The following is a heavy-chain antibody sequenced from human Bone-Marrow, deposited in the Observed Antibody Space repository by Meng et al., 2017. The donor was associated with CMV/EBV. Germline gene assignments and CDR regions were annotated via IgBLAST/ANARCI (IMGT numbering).Heavy chain of an antibody. Sequence: GESLKISCAASGFTFSSYSMNWVRQAPGKGLEWVSSISSSSSYIYYADSVKGRFTISRDNAKNSLYLQMNSLRAEDTAVYYCTTAWRADYWGQGTLVTVSS. CDR3: TTAWRADY. CDR1: GFTFSSYS. J-gene: IGHJ4*02. V-gene: IGHV3-21*01. D-gene: IGHD1-1*01. CDR2: ISSSSSYI.